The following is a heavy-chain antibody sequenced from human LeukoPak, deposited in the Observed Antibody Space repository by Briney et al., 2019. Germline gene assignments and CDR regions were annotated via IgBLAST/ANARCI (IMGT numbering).Heavy chain of an antibody. CDR3: AREGTRRGVPNWFDP. Sequence: SETLSLTCAVSGGSISSSNWWSWVRPPPGKGLEWIGEIYHSGSTNYNPSLKSRVTISVDKSKNQFSLKLSSVTAADTAVYYCAREGTRRGVPNWFDPWGQGTLVTVSS. CDR2: IYHSGST. J-gene: IGHJ5*02. CDR1: GGSISSSNW. D-gene: IGHD3-10*01. V-gene: IGHV4-4*02.